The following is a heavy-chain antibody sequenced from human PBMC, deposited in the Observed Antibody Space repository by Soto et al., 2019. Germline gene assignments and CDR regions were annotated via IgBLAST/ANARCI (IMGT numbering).Heavy chain of an antibody. CDR3: ARGDYYDSSGYYYFYAFDI. CDR2: IYYSGST. V-gene: IGHV4-31*03. D-gene: IGHD3-22*01. Sequence: QVQLQESGPGLVKPSQTLSLTCTVSGGSISSGGYYWSWIRQHPGKGLEWIGYIYYSGSTYYNPSLQSRATISVDTSKNQFSLKLSSVTAAATAVYYCARGDYYDSSGYYYFYAFDIWGEGTMVTVSS. CDR1: GGSISSGGYY. J-gene: IGHJ3*02.